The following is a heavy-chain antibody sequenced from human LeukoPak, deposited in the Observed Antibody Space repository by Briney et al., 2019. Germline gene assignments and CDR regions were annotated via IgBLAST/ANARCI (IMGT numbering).Heavy chain of an antibody. V-gene: IGHV1-69*06. J-gene: IGHJ6*03. Sequence: SVKVSCKASGGTFSNYAINWVRQAPGQGLEWMGGITPIFGTANYLQKFQGRVTITADKSTSTAYMELRSLRSDDTAVYYCARSRSAYSSSWSGGSYYYYMDVWGKGTTVTVSS. CDR3: ARSRSAYSSSWSGGSYYYYMDV. CDR1: GGTFSNYA. D-gene: IGHD6-13*01. CDR2: ITPIFGTA.